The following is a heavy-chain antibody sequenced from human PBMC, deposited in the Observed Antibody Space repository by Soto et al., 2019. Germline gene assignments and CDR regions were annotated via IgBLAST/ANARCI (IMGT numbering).Heavy chain of an antibody. CDR2: IIPILGIA. CDR3: ASQRSGWDHGGVGTYYYYGMEV. Sequence: QVQLVQSGAEVKKRGSSVKVSCKASGGTFSSYTISWVRQAPGQGLEWMGRIIPILGIANYAQKFQGRVTITADKSTSTAYMELRSLISEDTAVYYCASQRSGWDHGGVGTYYYYGMEVWGQGTTVTVSS. CDR1: GGTFSSYT. V-gene: IGHV1-69*02. D-gene: IGHD6-19*01. J-gene: IGHJ6*02.